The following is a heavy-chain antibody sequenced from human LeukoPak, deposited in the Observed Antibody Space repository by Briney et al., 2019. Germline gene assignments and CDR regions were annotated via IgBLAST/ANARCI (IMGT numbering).Heavy chain of an antibody. CDR3: ARVKASLHFDY. CDR1: GFTFSSYA. J-gene: IGHJ4*02. Sequence: PGGSLRLSCAASGFTFSSYAMSWVRQAPGKGLEWVANIKQDESEKDYVDSVKGRFTISRDNAKNSLYMQMNSLRAEDTAVYYCARVKASLHFDYWGQGTLVTVSS. CDR2: IKQDESEK. V-gene: IGHV3-7*01.